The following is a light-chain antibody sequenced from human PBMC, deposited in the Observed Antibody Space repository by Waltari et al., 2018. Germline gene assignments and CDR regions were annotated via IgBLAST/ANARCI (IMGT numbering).Light chain of an antibody. CDR2: ATS. Sequence: EIQMTQSPSSLSASTGDRLTITCRASQGISTYLNWYQQKPGKAPKCLIYATSSLESGVPSRFSGSGSGTEFTLTISSLQPEDFAAYYCLQYNSDPWTFGQGTRVEIK. CDR3: LQYNSDPWT. CDR1: QGISTY. V-gene: IGKV1-17*01. J-gene: IGKJ1*01.